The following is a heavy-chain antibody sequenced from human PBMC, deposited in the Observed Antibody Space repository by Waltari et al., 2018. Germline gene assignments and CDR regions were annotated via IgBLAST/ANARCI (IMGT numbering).Heavy chain of an antibody. V-gene: IGHV3-15*07. CDR2: IKSKTDGGTT. J-gene: IGHJ3*02. CDR3: TTDAEDGMGRIVVVAGGADAFDI. Sequence: EVQLVESGGGLVKPGGSLRLSCAASGFTFSNAWMNWVRQATGKGLEWVGRIKSKTDGGTTDYAAPVKGRFTISRDDSKNTLYLQMNSLKTEDTAVYYCTTDAEDGMGRIVVVAGGADAFDIWGQGTMVTVSS. D-gene: IGHD3-22*01. CDR1: GFTFSNAW.